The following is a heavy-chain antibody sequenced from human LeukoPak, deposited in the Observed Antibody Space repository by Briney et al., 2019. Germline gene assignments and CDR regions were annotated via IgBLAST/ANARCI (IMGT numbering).Heavy chain of an antibody. J-gene: IGHJ4*02. CDR1: GGSISSGSYY. V-gene: IGHV4-61*02. CDR2: IYTSGST. CDR3: AGHVSAAAGGR. D-gene: IGHD6-13*01. Sequence: SQTLSLTCTVSGGSISSGSYYWSWIRQPAGKGLEWIGRIYTSGSTKYNPSLKSRVTISLDTSKNQFSLKLNSMTAAGTAVYYCAGHVSAAAGGRWGQGTLVTVSS.